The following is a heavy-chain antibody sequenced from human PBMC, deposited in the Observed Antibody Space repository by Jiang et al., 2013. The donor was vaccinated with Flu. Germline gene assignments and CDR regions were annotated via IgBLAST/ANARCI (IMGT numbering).Heavy chain of an antibody. V-gene: IGHV7-4-1*02. D-gene: IGHD6-13*01. CDR2: INTNTGNP. CDR3: ARVKGIAAAGPPNYYYYGMDV. J-gene: IGHJ6*02. Sequence: GQGLEWMGWINTNTGNPTYAQGFTGRFVFSLDTSVSTAYLQISSLKAEDTAVYYCARVKGIAAAGPPNYYYYGMDVWGQGTTVTVSS.